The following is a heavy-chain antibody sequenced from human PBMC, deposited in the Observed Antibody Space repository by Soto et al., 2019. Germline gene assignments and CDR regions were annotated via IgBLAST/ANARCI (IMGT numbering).Heavy chain of an antibody. Sequence: QVQLVQSGAEVKKPGASVKVSCKASGYTFTSYGISWVRQAPGQGLEWMGWISAYNGNTNYAQKLQGRVTMTTDTSTSTADVELRSLRYDDTAVYYCARVRYSSGLGAYYFDYWGQGTLVTVSS. CDR3: ARVRYSSGLGAYYFDY. CDR2: ISAYNGNT. CDR1: GYTFTSYG. J-gene: IGHJ4*02. D-gene: IGHD6-19*01. V-gene: IGHV1-18*01.